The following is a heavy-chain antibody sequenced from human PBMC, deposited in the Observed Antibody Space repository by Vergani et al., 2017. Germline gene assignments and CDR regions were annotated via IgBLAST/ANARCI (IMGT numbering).Heavy chain of an antibody. D-gene: IGHD6-19*01. J-gene: IGHJ6*02. V-gene: IGHV3-53*04. CDR2: IYSGGST. CDR3: ARDAGIAVAGTYYYYGMDV. CDR1: GFTVSSNY. Sequence: EVQLVESGGGLVQPGGSLRLSCAASGFTVSSNYMSWVRQAPGKGLEWVSVIYSGGSTYYADSVKGRFTISRHNSKNTLYLQMNSLRAEDTAVYYCARDAGIAVAGTYYYYGMDVWGQGTTVTVSS.